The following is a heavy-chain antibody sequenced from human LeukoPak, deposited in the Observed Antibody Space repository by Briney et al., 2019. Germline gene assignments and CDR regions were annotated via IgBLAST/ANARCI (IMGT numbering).Heavy chain of an antibody. CDR1: GDSVSSSSYY. V-gene: IGHV4-39*07. Sequence: SETLSLTCTVSGDSVSSSSYYWGWIRQPPGKGLEWIGSIYYSGSTYYNPSLKSRVTISVDTSKNQFSLKLSSVTAADTAVYYCARVGTNYYGSGSYDDWGQGTLVTVSS. J-gene: IGHJ4*02. D-gene: IGHD3-10*01. CDR2: IYYSGST. CDR3: ARVGTNYYGSGSYDD.